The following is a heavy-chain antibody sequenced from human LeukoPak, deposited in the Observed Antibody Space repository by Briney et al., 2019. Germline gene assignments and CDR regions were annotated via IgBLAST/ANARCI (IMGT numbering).Heavy chain of an antibody. CDR1: GGTFISYA. J-gene: IGHJ4*02. V-gene: IGHV1-69*13. CDR2: IIPIFGTA. CDR3: ARAEGYDILTGMGGDY. D-gene: IGHD3-9*01. Sequence: ASVKVSCKASGGTFISYAISWVRQAPGQGLEWMGGIIPIFGTANYAQKFQGRVTITADESTSTAYMELSSLRSEDTAVYYCARAEGYDILTGMGGDYWGQGTLVTVSS.